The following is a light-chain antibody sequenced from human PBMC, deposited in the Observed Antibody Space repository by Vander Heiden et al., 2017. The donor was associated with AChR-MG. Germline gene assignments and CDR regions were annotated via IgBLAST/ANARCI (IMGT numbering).Light chain of an antibody. J-gene: IGKJ2*01. CDR1: QSVLYSSTNTSY. Sequence: DIVMTRSPDSLAVSLCERATPNCKSRQSVLYSSTNTSYFAWYQQTLGRPPKLPVFWASTRESGVADRFSGGGSGTDFTLTISSLQAEDVAFYYCQEYYSTPYTFGQGTKLEIK. CDR3: QEYYSTPYT. V-gene: IGKV4-1*01. CDR2: WAS.